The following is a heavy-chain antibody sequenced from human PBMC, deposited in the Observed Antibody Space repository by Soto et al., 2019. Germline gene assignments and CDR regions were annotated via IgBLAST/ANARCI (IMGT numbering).Heavy chain of an antibody. Sequence: EVQLVESGGGLVKPGWSLRLSCAASGFTFSSYSMNWVRQAPGKGLEWVSSISSSSSYIYYADSVKGRFTISRDNAKNSLYLQMNSLRAEDTAVYYCARDSLPYYDFWRGYYTGGNWFDPWGQGTLVTVSS. CDR1: GFTFSSYS. V-gene: IGHV3-21*01. D-gene: IGHD3-3*01. CDR3: ARDSLPYYDFWRGYYTGGNWFDP. CDR2: ISSSSSYI. J-gene: IGHJ5*02.